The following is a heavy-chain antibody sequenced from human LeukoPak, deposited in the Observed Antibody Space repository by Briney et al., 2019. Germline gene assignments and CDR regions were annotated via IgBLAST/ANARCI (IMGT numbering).Heavy chain of an antibody. J-gene: IGHJ4*02. V-gene: IGHV1-18*04. D-gene: IGHD3-10*01. Sequence: GASVKVSCKASGYTFTSYVISWVRQAPGQGLEWMGWISAYNGNTNYAQKLQGRVTMTTDTSTSTAYMELRSLRSDDTAVYYCARGRGFGELSLEYYFDYWGQGTLVTVSS. CDR3: ARGRGFGELSLEYYFDY. CDR1: GYTFTSYV. CDR2: ISAYNGNT.